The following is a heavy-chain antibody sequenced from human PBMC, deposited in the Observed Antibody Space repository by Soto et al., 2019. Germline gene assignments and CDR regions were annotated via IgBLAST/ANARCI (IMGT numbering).Heavy chain of an antibody. CDR2: VSTDGRTT. Sequence: PCGCMRLSGSASGIAFISFWTQWVRQAPGKGLVWVSRVSTDGRTTNYADSVKGRFTISRDNAKNTLYLQMNSLRAEDMAVYYCARGGSTSPNGMDVWGQGTMFTVSS. CDR1: GIAFISFW. V-gene: IGHV3-74*01. J-gene: IGHJ6*02. D-gene: IGHD2-2*01. CDR3: ARGGSTSPNGMDV.